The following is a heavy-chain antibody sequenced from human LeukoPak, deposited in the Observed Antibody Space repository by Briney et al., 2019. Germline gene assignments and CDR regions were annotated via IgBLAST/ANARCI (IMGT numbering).Heavy chain of an antibody. D-gene: IGHD2-15*01. CDR3: AKTWSGTFHI. CDR1: GGSINSGTDY. CDR2: TFSSGST. V-gene: IGHV4-61*09. Sequence: ASETLSLTCTVSGGSINSGTDYWSWIRQPAGKGLKWIGHTFSSGSTNYNPSLKSRVTISVDTSKNQFSLSLTSVTAADTAIYYCAKTWSGTFHIWAQGTMVTVSS. J-gene: IGHJ3*02.